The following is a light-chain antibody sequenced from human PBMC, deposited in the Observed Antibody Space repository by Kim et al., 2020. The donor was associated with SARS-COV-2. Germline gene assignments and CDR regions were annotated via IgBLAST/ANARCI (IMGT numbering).Light chain of an antibody. CDR2: LQD. CDR1: SANIGSNP. J-gene: IGLJ1*01. CDR3: GAWDDSLNGYV. Sequence: GQRVTMACSGRSANIGSNPVEWYQQFPRVAPRHLIYLQDQRTSGVPDRFSGSRSGTSAALVISGLQSEDEADYYCGAWDDSLNGYVFGSGTKVTVL. V-gene: IGLV1-44*01.